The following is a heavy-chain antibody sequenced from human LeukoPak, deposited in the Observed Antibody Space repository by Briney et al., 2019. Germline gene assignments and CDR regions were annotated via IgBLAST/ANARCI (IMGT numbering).Heavy chain of an antibody. V-gene: IGHV4-34*01. Sequence: SETLSLTCAVYGGSFSGYYWSWIRQPPGKGLEWIGEINHSGSTNYNPSLKSRVTISVDTSKNQFSLKLSSVTAADTAVYYCAGWTGERRTGNYYYGMDVWGQGTTVTVSS. D-gene: IGHD7-27*01. J-gene: IGHJ6*02. CDR1: GGSFSGYY. CDR3: AGWTGERRTGNYYYGMDV. CDR2: INHSGST.